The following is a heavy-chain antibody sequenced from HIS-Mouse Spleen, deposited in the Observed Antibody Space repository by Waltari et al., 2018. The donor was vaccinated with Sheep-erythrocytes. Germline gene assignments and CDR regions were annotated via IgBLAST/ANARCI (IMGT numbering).Heavy chain of an antibody. J-gene: IGHJ3*02. CDR3: AKDGLETMVRGVSGAFDI. D-gene: IGHD3-10*01. V-gene: IGHV3-30*18. Sequence: CAASGFTFSSYGMHWVRQAPGKGLEWVAVISYDGSNKYYADSVKGRFTISRDNSKNTLYLQMNSLRAEDTAVYYCAKDGLETMVRGVSGAFDIWGQGTMVTVSS. CDR2: ISYDGSNK. CDR1: GFTFSSYG.